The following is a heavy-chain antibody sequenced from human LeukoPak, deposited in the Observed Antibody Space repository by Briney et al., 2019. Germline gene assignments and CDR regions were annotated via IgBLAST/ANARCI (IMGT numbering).Heavy chain of an antibody. J-gene: IGHJ6*02. V-gene: IGHV3-11*04. CDR1: EFTFSDYY. CDR2: INNNGSTI. Sequence: GGSLRLSCVASEFTFSDYYMRWIRQAPGKGLEWVAYINNNGSTIYYADSVKGRFTISRDNAKNSLYLQMNSLRAEDTAVYYCARDQPWYLYYYYGMDVWGQGTTVTVSS. CDR3: ARDQPWYLYYYYGMDV. D-gene: IGHD2-15*01.